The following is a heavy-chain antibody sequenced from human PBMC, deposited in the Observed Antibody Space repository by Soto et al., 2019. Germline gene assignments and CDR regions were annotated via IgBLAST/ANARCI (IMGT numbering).Heavy chain of an antibody. CDR3: ARSLDY. CDR1: GFTFSSYW. J-gene: IGHJ4*02. Sequence: PGGSLRLSCAGSGFTFSSYWMDWVRQAPGRGLEWLANINQDGSEKYYVDSVKGRFTISRDNARNSVYLQMNSLRAEDTAVYYCARSLDYWGQGXLVTVSS. CDR2: INQDGSEK. V-gene: IGHV3-7*03.